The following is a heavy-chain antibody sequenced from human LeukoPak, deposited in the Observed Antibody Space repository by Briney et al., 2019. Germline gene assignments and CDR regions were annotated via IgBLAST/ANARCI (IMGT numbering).Heavy chain of an antibody. CDR2: ISYDGSNK. Sequence: GGSLRLFCAASGFTFSSYGMHWVRQAPGKGLEWVAVISYDGSNKYYADSVKGRFTISRDNSKNTLYLQMNSLRAEDTAVYYCAKDLYCSSTSCYEAVYWGQGTLVTVSS. CDR3: AKDLYCSSTSCYEAVY. V-gene: IGHV3-30*18. CDR1: GFTFSSYG. J-gene: IGHJ4*02. D-gene: IGHD2-2*01.